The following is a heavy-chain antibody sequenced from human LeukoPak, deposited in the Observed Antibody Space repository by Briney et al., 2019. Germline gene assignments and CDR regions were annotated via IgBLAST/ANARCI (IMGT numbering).Heavy chain of an antibody. CDR1: GGSISSYY. CDR3: ARARVGATNYYYYYMDV. CDR2: IYYSGST. D-gene: IGHD1-26*01. J-gene: IGHJ6*03. Sequence: PSETLSLTCTVSGGSISSYYWSWIRQPPGKGLERIGYIYYSGSTNYNPSLKSRVTISVDTSKNQFSLKLSSVTAADTAVYYCARARVGATNYYYYYMDVWGKGTTVTVSS. V-gene: IGHV4-59*08.